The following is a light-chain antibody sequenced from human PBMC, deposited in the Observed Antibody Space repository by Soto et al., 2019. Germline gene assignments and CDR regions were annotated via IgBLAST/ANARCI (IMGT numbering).Light chain of an antibody. J-gene: IGKJ2*01. V-gene: IGKV1-39*01. CDR2: AAS. Sequence: DIPMTQSPSSLSASVGGRITITCRASQSISSYLNWYQQKPGKAPKLLIYAASSLQSGVPSRFSGSGSGTDFTLTISSLQPEDFATYYCQQSYSTPYTFGQGTKLEIK. CDR1: QSISSY. CDR3: QQSYSTPYT.